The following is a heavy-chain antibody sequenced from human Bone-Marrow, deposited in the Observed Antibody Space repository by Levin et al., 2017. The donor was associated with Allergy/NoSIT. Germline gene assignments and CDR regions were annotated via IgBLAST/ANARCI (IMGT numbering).Heavy chain of an antibody. CDR2: IYYSGST. V-gene: IGHV4-59*08. CDR1: GGSISSYY. J-gene: IGHJ4*02. D-gene: IGHD3-9*01. Sequence: ASETLSLTCTVSGGSISSYYWSWIRQPPGKGLEWIGYIYYSGSTNYNPSLKSRVTISVDTSKNQFSLKLSSVTAADTAVYYCARSAGDDILTVNFDYWGQGTLVTVSS. CDR3: ARSAGDDILTVNFDY.